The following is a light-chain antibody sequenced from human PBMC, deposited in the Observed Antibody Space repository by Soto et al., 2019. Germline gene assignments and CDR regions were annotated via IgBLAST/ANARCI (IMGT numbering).Light chain of an antibody. CDR2: NAF. Sequence: QSALTQPASVSGSPGQSITISCTGTSSDVGGYNYVSWYQHHPGRAPKLMIYNAFDRPSGVSNRSSGSKSGNTASLTISGLQAEDEADYYCSSYRASNTVVFGGGTKLTVL. J-gene: IGLJ2*01. CDR3: SSYRASNTVV. V-gene: IGLV2-14*03. CDR1: SSDVGGYNY.